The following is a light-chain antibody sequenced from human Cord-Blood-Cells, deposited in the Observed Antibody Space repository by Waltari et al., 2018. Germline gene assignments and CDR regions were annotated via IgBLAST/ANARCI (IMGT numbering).Light chain of an antibody. J-gene: IGLJ1*01. CDR3: SSYTSSSTYV. CDR1: STDVRRYHL. Sequence: HSALTQPPAVSGSPAQSVTISCPGHSTDVRRYHLASWYQQPPGTAPKRMIYDVSNRPSGVPDRFSGSKSGNTASLTISGLQAEDEADYYCSSYTSSSTYVFGTGTKVTVL. V-gene: IGLV2-18*02. CDR2: DVS.